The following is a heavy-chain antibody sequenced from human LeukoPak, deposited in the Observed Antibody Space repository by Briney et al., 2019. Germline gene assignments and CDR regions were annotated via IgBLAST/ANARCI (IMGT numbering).Heavy chain of an antibody. CDR1: GFTFSSYW. CDR2: IKQDGSEK. CDR3: ARKAYGLDV. Sequence: GGSLRLSCAPSGFTFSSYWMSWVRQAPGKGLEWVASIKQDGSEKYYVDSVKGRFTISRDNAKNSLYLQMNSLRADDTAVYYCARKAYGLDVWGKGTTVTVSS. J-gene: IGHJ6*04. V-gene: IGHV3-7*03.